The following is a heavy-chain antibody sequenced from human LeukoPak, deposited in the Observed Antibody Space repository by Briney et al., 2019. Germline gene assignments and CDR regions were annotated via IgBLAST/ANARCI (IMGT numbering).Heavy chain of an antibody. J-gene: IGHJ4*02. CDR2: IYYSGST. V-gene: IGHV4-59*01. D-gene: IGHD3-9*01. Sequence: SETLSLTCTVSGGSISSYYWSWIRQPPGKGLDWIGYIYYSGSTNYNPSLKSRVTISVDTSKNQFSLKLSSVTAADTAVYYCARDADILTGYYLDYWGQGTLVTVSS. CDR1: GGSISSYY. CDR3: ARDADILTGYYLDY.